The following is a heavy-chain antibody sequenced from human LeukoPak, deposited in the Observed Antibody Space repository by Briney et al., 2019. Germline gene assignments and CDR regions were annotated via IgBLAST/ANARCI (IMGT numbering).Heavy chain of an antibody. D-gene: IGHD6-13*01. V-gene: IGHV4-39*07. Sequence: SETLSLTCTVSGGSISSSSYYWGWIRQPPGKGLEWIGSIYYSGSTYYNPSLKGRVTMSVDTSKNQFSLKLSSVTAADTAVYYCARVRGRGAAAGVDYWGQGTLVTVSS. CDR2: IYYSGST. J-gene: IGHJ4*02. CDR3: ARVRGRGAAAGVDY. CDR1: GGSISSSSYY.